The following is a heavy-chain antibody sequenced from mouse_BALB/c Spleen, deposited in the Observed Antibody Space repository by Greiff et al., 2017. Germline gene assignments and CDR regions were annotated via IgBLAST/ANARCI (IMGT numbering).Heavy chain of an antibody. V-gene: IGHV5-4*02. CDR3: ARGGTTVVADFDY. CDR1: GFTFSDYY. J-gene: IGHJ2*01. D-gene: IGHD1-1*01. Sequence: DVQLVESGGGLVKPGGSLKLSCAASGFTFSDYYMYWVRQTPEKRLEWVATISDGGSYTYYPDSVKGRFTISRDNAKNNLYLQMSSLKSEDTAMYYCARGGTTVVADFDYWGQGTTLTVSS. CDR2: ISDGGSYT.